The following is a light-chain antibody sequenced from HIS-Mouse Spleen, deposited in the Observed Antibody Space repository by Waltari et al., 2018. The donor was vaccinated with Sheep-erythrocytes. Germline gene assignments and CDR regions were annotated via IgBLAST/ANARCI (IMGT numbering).Light chain of an antibody. CDR1: SSHVGGYNH. V-gene: IGLV2-11*01. J-gene: IGLJ1*01. CDR2: DVS. Sequence: SALTQPRSVSRSPGQSVTIPCTGTSSHVGGYNHVSCYQQHPGKAPKLMIYDVSKRPSGVPDRFSGSKSGNTASLTISGLQAEDEADYYCCSYAGSYNHVFATGTKVTVL. CDR3: CSYAGSYNHV.